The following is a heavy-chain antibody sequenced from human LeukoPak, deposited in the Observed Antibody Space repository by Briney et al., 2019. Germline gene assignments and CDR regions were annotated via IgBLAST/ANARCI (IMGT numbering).Heavy chain of an antibody. D-gene: IGHD5-18*01. V-gene: IGHV3-23*01. Sequence: GGSLRLSCAASGFTFSSYAMSWVRQAPVKGLEWVSVISGSGGSTYYADSVKGRFTISRDNSKNTLYLQMNSLRAEDTALYYCAKLLTVDTSMVTSDYWGQGTPVTVSS. CDR3: AKLLTVDTSMVTSDY. CDR1: GFTFSSYA. CDR2: ISGSGGST. J-gene: IGHJ4*02.